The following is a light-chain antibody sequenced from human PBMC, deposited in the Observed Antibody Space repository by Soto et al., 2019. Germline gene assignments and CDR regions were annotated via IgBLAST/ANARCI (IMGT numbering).Light chain of an antibody. J-gene: IGKJ3*01. Sequence: IVLTQSPATLTLSPGERATLSCRASQSVSSYLAWYQQKPGQAPRLLIYDTSKRATGIPARFSGSGSGTDFTLTISSLEPEDFAVYYCQQRTNWPRSFTFGPGTKVDIK. CDR2: DTS. CDR3: QQRTNWPRSFT. CDR1: QSVSSY. V-gene: IGKV3-11*01.